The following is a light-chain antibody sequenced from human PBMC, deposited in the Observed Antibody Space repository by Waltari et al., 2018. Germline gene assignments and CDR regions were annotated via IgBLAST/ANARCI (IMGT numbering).Light chain of an antibody. CDR2: DVS. V-gene: IGLV2-14*01. J-gene: IGLJ1*01. CDR1: NSDVGAYDY. Sequence: QSDLTQPASVSGSPGQSITISCTGTNSDVGAYDYVSWYQQYPGKAPKLVIFDVSSRTSGASGRFSGSKSGNTASLIISHLQAEDEADYYCSSYTTNRHYVFGAGTKVTVL. CDR3: SSYTTNRHYV.